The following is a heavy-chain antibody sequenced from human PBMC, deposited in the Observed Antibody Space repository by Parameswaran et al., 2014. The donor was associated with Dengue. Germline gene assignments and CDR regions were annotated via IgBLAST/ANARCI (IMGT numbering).Heavy chain of an antibody. Sequence: WVRQAPGQGLEWMGWISAYNGNTNYAQKLQGRVTMTTDTSTSTAYMELRSLRSDDTAVYYCARARVVVPAARGDFDYWGQGTLVTVSS. D-gene: IGHD2-2*01. CDR3: ARARVVVPAARGDFDY. J-gene: IGHJ4*02. V-gene: IGHV1-18*01. CDR2: ISAYNGNT.